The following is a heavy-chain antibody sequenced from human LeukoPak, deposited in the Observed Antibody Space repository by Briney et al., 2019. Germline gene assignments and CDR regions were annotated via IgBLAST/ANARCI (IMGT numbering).Heavy chain of an antibody. J-gene: IGHJ4*02. CDR2: MNPNSGNT. Sequence: ASVKVSCKTSGDTFTSYDMNWVRQATGQGLEWMGWMNPNSGNTVYAQKFRGRVTMTGDTSTSTAYMELSSLRSEDTAVYYCARDLGGSYCFDCWGQGTLVTVSS. CDR3: ARDLGGSYCFDC. V-gene: IGHV1-8*01. CDR1: GDTFTSYD. D-gene: IGHD1-26*01.